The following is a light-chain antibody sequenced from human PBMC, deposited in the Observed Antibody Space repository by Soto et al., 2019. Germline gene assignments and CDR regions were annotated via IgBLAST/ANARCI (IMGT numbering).Light chain of an antibody. V-gene: IGKV1-5*03. Sequence: DIEMTQTPSTLPASVGDRVTITCRATQSLNIWLAWYQQKPGKAPNLLISKASSLESGVPSRFIGSGSGTEFSLTISGLQPDDFATYYCQQSYSTQWTFGQGTKVEIK. CDR2: KAS. J-gene: IGKJ1*01. CDR1: QSLNIW. CDR3: QQSYSTQWT.